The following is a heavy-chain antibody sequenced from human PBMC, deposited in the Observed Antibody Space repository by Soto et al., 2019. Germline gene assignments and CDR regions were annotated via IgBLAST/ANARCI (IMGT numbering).Heavy chain of an antibody. D-gene: IGHD4-17*01. J-gene: IGHJ2*01. Sequence: GGSLRLSCAASGFTVSSNYMSWVRQAPGKGLEWVSVIYSGGSTYYADSVKGRFTISRHNSKNTLYLQMNSLRAEDTAVYYCRTTVTTKPHNWYFDLWGRGTLVTVSS. V-gene: IGHV3-53*04. CDR2: IYSGGST. CDR1: GFTVSSNY. CDR3: RTTVTTKPHNWYFDL.